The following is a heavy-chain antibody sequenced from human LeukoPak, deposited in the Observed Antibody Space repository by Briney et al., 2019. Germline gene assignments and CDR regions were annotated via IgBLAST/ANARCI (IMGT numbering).Heavy chain of an antibody. V-gene: IGHV1-8*03. CDR3: ARVVEYYDFWSGYTYYYYYYYMDV. Sequence: ASVTVSCKASGYTFTSYDINWVRQAAGQGVEWMGWMNHNSGNTDYAQKFQGRVTITRKTSISTAYMELSSLISEDTAVYYCARVVEYYDFWSGYTYYYYYYYMDVWGKGTTVTVSS. CDR1: GYTFTSYD. CDR2: MNHNSGNT. D-gene: IGHD3-3*01. J-gene: IGHJ6*03.